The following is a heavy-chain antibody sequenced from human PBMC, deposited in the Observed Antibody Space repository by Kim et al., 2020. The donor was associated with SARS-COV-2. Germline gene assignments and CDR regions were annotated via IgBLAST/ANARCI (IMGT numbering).Heavy chain of an antibody. CDR2: IYYSGST. V-gene: IGHV4-39*01. J-gene: IGHJ5*02. CDR1: GGSISSSSYY. CDR3: ARAGYYYDSSGHGAWFDP. Sequence: SETLSLTCTVSGGSISSSSYYWGWIRQPPGKGLEWIGSIYYSGSTYYNPSLKSRVTISVDTSKNQFSLKLSSVTAADTAVYYCARAGYYYDSSGHGAWFDPWGQGTLVTVSS. D-gene: IGHD3-22*01.